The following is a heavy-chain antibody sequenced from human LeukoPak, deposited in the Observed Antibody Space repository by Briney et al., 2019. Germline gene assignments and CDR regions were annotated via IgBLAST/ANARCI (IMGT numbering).Heavy chain of an antibody. Sequence: SETLSLTCAVSGYSISSGYYWGWIRQPPGKGLEWIGSIYHSGSTYYNPSLKSRVTISVDTSKNQFSLKLSSVTAAGTAVYYCARHGLVEMALDYWGQGTLVTVSS. CDR3: ARHGLVEMALDY. D-gene: IGHD5-24*01. CDR2: IYHSGST. V-gene: IGHV4-38-2*01. CDR1: GYSISSGYY. J-gene: IGHJ4*02.